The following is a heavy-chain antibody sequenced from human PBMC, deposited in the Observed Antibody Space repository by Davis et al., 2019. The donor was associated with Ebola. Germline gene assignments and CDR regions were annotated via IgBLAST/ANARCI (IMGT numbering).Heavy chain of an antibody. CDR2: ISPSKGDT. CDR3: ARGGRDGMDV. CDR1: GGIFSSYA. Sequence: ASVKVSCKASGGIFSSYAISWVRQAPGQGLDWVGWISPSKGDTNYIQKLQGRVTMTTDTSTSTVHMELRSLVSDDTAVYYCARGGRDGMDVWGQGTTVTVS. V-gene: IGHV1-18*01. J-gene: IGHJ6*02.